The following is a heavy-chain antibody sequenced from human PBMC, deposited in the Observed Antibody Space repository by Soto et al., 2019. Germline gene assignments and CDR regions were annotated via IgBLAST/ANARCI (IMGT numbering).Heavy chain of an antibody. D-gene: IGHD2-15*01. Sequence: QVQLQESGPGLVKPSETLSLTCSVSGVSIISHYWSWIRQPPGKTLEWIGYIHYTGTTDYNPSLKSRLTISVDTSKNQFSLKLSSVTAADTAVYYCAKGGWSLDYWGQGTLVTVSS. J-gene: IGHJ4*02. CDR3: AKGGWSLDY. CDR1: GVSIISHY. CDR2: IHYTGTT. V-gene: IGHV4-59*11.